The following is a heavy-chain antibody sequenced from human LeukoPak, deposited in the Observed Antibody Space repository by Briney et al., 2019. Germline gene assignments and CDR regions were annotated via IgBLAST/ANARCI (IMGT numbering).Heavy chain of an antibody. CDR1: GYSISSGYY. J-gene: IGHJ4*02. CDR3: ARVVALYLFDY. V-gene: IGHV4-38-2*02. Sequence: SETLSLTCTVSGYSISSGYYWGWIRQPPGKGLEWIGSIYHSGSTYYNPSLKSRVTISVDTSKNQFSLKLSSVTAADTAVYYCARVVALYLFDYWGQGTLVTVSS. CDR2: IYHSGST. D-gene: IGHD5-12*01.